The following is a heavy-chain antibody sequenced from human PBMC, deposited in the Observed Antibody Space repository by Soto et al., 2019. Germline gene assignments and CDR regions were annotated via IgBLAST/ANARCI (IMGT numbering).Heavy chain of an antibody. Sequence: PSETLSLTCAVSGGSISSSNWWSWVRQPPGKGLEWIGEIYYSGSTNYNPSLKSRVTISVDTSKNQFSLKLSSVTAEDMAVYYCARDYCPGGVCYTIFDYWGQGTLVTVSS. CDR2: IYYSGST. CDR1: GGSISSSNW. J-gene: IGHJ4*02. V-gene: IGHV4-4*02. D-gene: IGHD2-8*02. CDR3: ARDYCPGGVCYTIFDY.